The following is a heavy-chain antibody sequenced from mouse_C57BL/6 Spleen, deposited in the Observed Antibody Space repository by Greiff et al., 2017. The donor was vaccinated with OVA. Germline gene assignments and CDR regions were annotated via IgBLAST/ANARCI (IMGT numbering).Heavy chain of an antibody. J-gene: IGHJ2*01. CDR2: IYPGDGDT. D-gene: IGHD4-1*01. CDR1: GYAFSSSW. Sequence: VQLQQSGPELVKPGASVKISCKASGYAFSSSWMNWVKQRPGKGLEWIGRIYPGDGDTNYNGKFKGKATLTADKSSSTAYMQLSSLTSEDSAVYFCARALTGLYYFDYWGQGTTLTVSS. V-gene: IGHV1-82*01. CDR3: ARALTGLYYFDY.